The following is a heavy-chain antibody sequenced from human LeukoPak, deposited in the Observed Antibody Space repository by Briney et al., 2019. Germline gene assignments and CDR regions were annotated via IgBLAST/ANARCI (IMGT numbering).Heavy chain of an antibody. CDR2: IYPRDGST. D-gene: IGHD1-14*01. J-gene: IGHJ3*02. CDR3: ARDARTGAFDI. Sequence: ASVKVSCKASGYTFTSNYIHWVRQAPGQGLEWMGMIYPRDGSTSYAQKFQGRVTMTRDTSTSTVYMELSSLRSDDTAVYYCARDARTGAFDIWGQGTMVTVSS. CDR1: GYTFTSNY. V-gene: IGHV1-46*01.